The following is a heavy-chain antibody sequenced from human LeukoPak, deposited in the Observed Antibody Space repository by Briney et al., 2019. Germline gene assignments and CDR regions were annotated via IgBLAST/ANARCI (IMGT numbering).Heavy chain of an antibody. CDR2: ISSSSSYI. CDR3: ARQVGATAEDGIA. V-gene: IGHV3-21*01. D-gene: IGHD1-26*01. J-gene: IGHJ5*02. CDR1: GFTFSSYS. Sequence: GGSLRLSCAASGFTFSSYSMNWVRQAPGKGLEWVSSISSSSSYIYYADSVKGRFTISRDNAKNSLYLQMNSLRAEDTAVYYCARQVGATAEDGIAWGQGTLVIVSS.